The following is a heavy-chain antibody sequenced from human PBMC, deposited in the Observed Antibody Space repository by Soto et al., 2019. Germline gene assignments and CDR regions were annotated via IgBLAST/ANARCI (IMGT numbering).Heavy chain of an antibody. D-gene: IGHD4-4*01. CDR2: ISSSSSYT. J-gene: IGHJ6*02. CDR1: GFTFSDYY. CDR3: ARFRSVTHNYGMDV. Sequence: QVQLMESGGGLVKPGGSLRLSCAASGFTFSDYYMSWIRQAPGKGLEWVSYISSSSSYTNYADSVKGRFTISRDNAKNSLYLQMNSLRAEDTAVYYCARFRSVTHNYGMDVWGQGTTVTVSS. V-gene: IGHV3-11*06.